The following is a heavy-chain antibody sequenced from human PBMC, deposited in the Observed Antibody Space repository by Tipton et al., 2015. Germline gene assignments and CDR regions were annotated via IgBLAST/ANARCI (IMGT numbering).Heavy chain of an antibody. CDR1: GGSFSGYY. CDR2: INHSGST. J-gene: IGHJ2*01. V-gene: IGHV4-34*01. Sequence: TLSLTCAVYGGSFSGYYWTWIRQPPGKGLEWIGEINHSGSTNYSPSLKSRVTISVDTSKNQFSLKLSSVTAADTAVYYCARAPRTGDWYFDLWGRGTLVTVSS. D-gene: IGHD2-8*02. CDR3: ARAPRTGDWYFDL.